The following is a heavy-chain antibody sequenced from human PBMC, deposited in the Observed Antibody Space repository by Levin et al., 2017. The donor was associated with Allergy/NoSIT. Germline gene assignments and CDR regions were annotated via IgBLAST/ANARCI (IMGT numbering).Heavy chain of an antibody. D-gene: IGHD3-10*01. V-gene: IGHV4-39*07. CDR1: GGSVSSSSCY. J-gene: IGHJ3*02. CDR2: IYYSGRT. CDR3: ARDERGGPSDDAFEI. Sequence: PSETLSLTCTVSGGSVSSSSCYWGWIRQPPGKGLEWIGSIYYSGRTQYNPSLKSRVTISVDTYKNQFSLKLTSVTAADTAIYYCARDERGGPSDDAFEIWGQGTMVTVSS.